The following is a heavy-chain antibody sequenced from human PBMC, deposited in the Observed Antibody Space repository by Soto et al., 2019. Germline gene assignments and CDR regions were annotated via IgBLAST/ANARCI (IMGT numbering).Heavy chain of an antibody. CDR2: ISSSSSYT. J-gene: IGHJ4*02. CDR1: GFTFSDYY. CDR3: ARCLYDFWSGYQPTYYFDY. Sequence: GGSLRLSCAASGFTFSDYYMSWIRQAPGKGLEWVSYISSSSSYTNYADSVKGRFTISRDNAKTSLYLQMNSLRAEDTAVYYCARCLYDFWSGYQPTYYFDYWGQGTLVTVSS. D-gene: IGHD3-3*01. V-gene: IGHV3-11*06.